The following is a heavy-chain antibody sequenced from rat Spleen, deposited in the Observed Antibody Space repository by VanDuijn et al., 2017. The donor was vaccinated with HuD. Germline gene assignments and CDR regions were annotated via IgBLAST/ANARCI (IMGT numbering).Heavy chain of an antibody. CDR3: ARETNLYYFDY. V-gene: IGHV5-29*01. CDR1: GFTFSDFH. CDR2: ISFDGSST. D-gene: IGHD3-1*01. Sequence: EVQLVESDGGLVQPGRSLKLSCAASGFTFSDFHMAWVRQAPTKGLEWVATISFDGSSTYYRDSVKGRFTISRDNAKSTLYLKMDSLRSEDTATYYCARETNLYYFDYWGQGVMVTVSS. J-gene: IGHJ2*01.